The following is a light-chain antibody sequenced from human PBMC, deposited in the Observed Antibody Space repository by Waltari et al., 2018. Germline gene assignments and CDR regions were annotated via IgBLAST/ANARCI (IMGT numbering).Light chain of an antibody. V-gene: IGKV1-16*01. J-gene: IGKJ2*01. Sequence: DIQMTQSPFSLSASVGDTVNLACQASQDVDNNLNWFQQKPGKAPKFLMSRASSLQRGIPSRFSGVISGPNFTLTIGSLQPEDFATYYCQQAFRFPYTFGQGTRLEIK. CDR3: QQAFRFPYT. CDR1: QDVDNN. CDR2: RAS.